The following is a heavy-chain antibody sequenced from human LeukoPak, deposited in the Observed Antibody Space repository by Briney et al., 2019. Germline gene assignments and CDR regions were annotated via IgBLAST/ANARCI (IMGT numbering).Heavy chain of an antibody. J-gene: IGHJ6*02. V-gene: IGHV4-39*01. CDR1: GGSISSSSYY. Sequence: SETLSLTCTVSGGSISSSSYYWGWIRQPPGKGLEWIGSIYYSGSTYYNPSLKSRVTISVDTSKNQFSLKLSSVTAADTVVYYCARRRGYSGYDGIPYYYYGMGVWGQGTTVTVSS. CDR3: ARRRGYSGYDGIPYYYYGMGV. D-gene: IGHD5-12*01. CDR2: IYYSGST.